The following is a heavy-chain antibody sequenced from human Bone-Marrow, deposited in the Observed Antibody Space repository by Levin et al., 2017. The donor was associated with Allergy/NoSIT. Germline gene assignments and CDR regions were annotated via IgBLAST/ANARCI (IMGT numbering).Heavy chain of an antibody. CDR3: AKEVPSYGDYGVGWFDP. CDR2: ISDTGST. V-gene: IGHV4-31*02. Sequence: NASETLSLTCTVSGASISSGGFYWNWVRQRPGKGLEWIGYISDTGSTWPTPSLRSRLAFSMDTSQNQFSLRLASVTAADTAVYYCAKEVPSYGDYGVGWFDPWGQGTLVTVSS. CDR1: GASISSGGFY. D-gene: IGHD4-17*01. J-gene: IGHJ5*02.